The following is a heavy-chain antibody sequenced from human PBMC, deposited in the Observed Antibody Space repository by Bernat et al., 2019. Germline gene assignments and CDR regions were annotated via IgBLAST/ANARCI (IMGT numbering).Heavy chain of an antibody. D-gene: IGHD4-17*01. Sequence: EVQLVESGGVLVQPGGSLRLSCVASGFTFSSYWMSCVRQALGMWLEWVANIKQDGSEKYYEDSVKGRFTISRDNAKNSLYLKINRLRAEDTAVYYCARGGTKMTTVTTVIWGQGTMVTVSS. J-gene: IGHJ3*02. CDR2: IKQDGSEK. CDR3: ARGGTKMTTVTTVI. V-gene: IGHV3-7*03. CDR1: GFTFSSYW.